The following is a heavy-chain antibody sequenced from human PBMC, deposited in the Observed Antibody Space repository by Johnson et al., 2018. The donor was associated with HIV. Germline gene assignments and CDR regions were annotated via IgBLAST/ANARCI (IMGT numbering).Heavy chain of an antibody. CDR1: EFTVSSNY. CDR2: LSSGGST. CDR3: ARDGYGSAWYGKDAFDI. D-gene: IGHD6-19*01. J-gene: IGHJ3*02. V-gene: IGHV3-53*01. Sequence: VQLVESGGKLIQPGGSLRLSCAASEFTVSSNYMTWIRQAPGKGLEWVSVLSSGGSTYYADSVKGRFTIPRDNSKNTLYLQMNSLRAEDTAVYYCARDGYGSAWYGKDAFDIWGQGTMVTVSS.